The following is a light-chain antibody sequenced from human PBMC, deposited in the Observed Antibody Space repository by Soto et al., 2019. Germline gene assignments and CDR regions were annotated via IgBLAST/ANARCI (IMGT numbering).Light chain of an antibody. CDR1: QSVSGN. J-gene: IGKJ4*01. CDR3: EQYHNWPPFT. CDR2: GAS. Sequence: EIVMTQSPATLSVSPGERATLSCRASQSVSGNLAWYQQKPCQAPRLLIYGASTIATGIPARFSGSGSWTEFNLTISSLQSEDFALDHCEQYHNWPPFTVVGRTKVESK. V-gene: IGKV3D-15*01.